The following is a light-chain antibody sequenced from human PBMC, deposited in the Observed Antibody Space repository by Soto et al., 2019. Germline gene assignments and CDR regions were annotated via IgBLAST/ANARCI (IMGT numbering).Light chain of an antibody. V-gene: IGLV2-14*03. Sequence: ALTQPASVSGSPGQSITISCTGTSSDVGAYDFVSWYQQHPDKAPKLMIYEVSNRPSGVSNRFSGSKSVNTATLTISGLQAEDEADYYCSSYTSSSTRVFGTGTKVTVL. CDR2: EVS. CDR3: SSYTSSSTRV. J-gene: IGLJ1*01. CDR1: SSDVGAYDF.